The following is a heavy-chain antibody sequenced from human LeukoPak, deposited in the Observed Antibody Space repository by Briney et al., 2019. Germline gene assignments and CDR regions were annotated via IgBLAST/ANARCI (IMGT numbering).Heavy chain of an antibody. Sequence: SETLSLTCTVSGGSNSSYYWSWIRQPPGKGLEWIGYIYYSGSTTYNPSLNSRVTISVDTSKNQFSLKLTSVTAADTAVYYCARLGYCSSTSCYPDYWGQGTLVTVSS. CDR3: ARLGYCSSTSCYPDY. CDR1: GGSNSSYY. J-gene: IGHJ4*02. V-gene: IGHV4-59*01. CDR2: IYYSGST. D-gene: IGHD2-2*01.